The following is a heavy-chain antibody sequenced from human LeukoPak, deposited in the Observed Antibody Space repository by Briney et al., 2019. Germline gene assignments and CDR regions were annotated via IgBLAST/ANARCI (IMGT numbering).Heavy chain of an antibody. V-gene: IGHV3-7*03. CDR3: ARRAGAYSHPYYY. J-gene: IGHJ4*02. CDR1: GFTCSSYW. Sequence: GGSLRLSCAPSGFTCSSYWMNWVRQAPGKGLERGANIKQDGSEKYYVDSVKGRVTISRDKTKNSLCLQMNSLRAEDTALYIVARRAGAYSHPYYYWGQGTLVTVSS. D-gene: IGHD4/OR15-4a*01. CDR2: IKQDGSEK.